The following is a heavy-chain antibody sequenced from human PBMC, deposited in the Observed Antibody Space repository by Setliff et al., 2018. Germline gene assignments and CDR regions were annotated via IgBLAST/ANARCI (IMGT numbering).Heavy chain of an antibody. Sequence: SVKVSCKASGGTFSSDVITWVRQAPGQGLEWMGRFIPVLRKANYAQRFQGRVTITADESTSTSYLELSRLRSEDTAIYYCARELRSPYWHIDFWGQGTLVTVSS. CDR1: GGTFSSDV. V-gene: IGHV1-69*13. D-gene: IGHD2-15*01. CDR3: ARELRSPYWHIDF. CDR2: FIPVLRKA. J-gene: IGHJ4*02.